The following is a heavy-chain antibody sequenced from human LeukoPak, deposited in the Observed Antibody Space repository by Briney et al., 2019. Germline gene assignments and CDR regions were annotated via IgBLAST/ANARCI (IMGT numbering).Heavy chain of an antibody. CDR1: GYSFTSYW. D-gene: IGHD5-12*01. CDR2: IYPGDSDT. CDR3: ARIEVATHRYYYYGMDV. Sequence: GESLKISCKGSGYSFTSYWIGWVRQMPGKGLEWMGIIYPGDSDTRYSPSFQGQVTISADKSISTAYLQWSSLKASDTAMYYCARIEVATHRYYYYGMDVWGKGTTVTVSS. J-gene: IGHJ6*04. V-gene: IGHV5-51*01.